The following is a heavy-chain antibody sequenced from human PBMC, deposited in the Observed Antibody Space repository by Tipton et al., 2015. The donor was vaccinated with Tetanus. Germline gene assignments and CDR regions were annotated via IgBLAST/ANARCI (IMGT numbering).Heavy chain of an antibody. CDR1: GFTFSNFP. D-gene: IGHD3-10*01. Sequence: SLRLSCAASGFTFSNFPMAWVRQVPGKGLEWVSGVSGPTAYSTYYADSVRGRFTISRDNAKSTLYLQMNSLRAEDTAIYYCAKAKTRANLWFGDYWGQGTLVTVSS. J-gene: IGHJ4*02. CDR2: VSGPTAYST. V-gene: IGHV3-23*01. CDR3: AKAKTRANLWFGDY.